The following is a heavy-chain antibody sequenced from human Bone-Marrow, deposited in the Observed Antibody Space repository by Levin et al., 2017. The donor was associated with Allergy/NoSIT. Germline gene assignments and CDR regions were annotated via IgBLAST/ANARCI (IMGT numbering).Heavy chain of an antibody. V-gene: IGHV4-30-4*01. Sequence: SQTLSLTCTVSGGSISSGDYYWSWIRQPPGKGLEWIVYIYYSGGTYYNPSLKSRVTISVDTSKNQFSLKLSSVTAADTAVYYCARVYYGSGSVYYFDYWGQGTLVTVSS. CDR2: IYYSGGT. D-gene: IGHD3-10*01. CDR3: ARVYYGSGSVYYFDY. CDR1: GGSISSGDYY. J-gene: IGHJ4*02.